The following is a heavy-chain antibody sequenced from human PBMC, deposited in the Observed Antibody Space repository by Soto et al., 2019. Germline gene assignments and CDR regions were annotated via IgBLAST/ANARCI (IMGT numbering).Heavy chain of an antibody. CDR1: GGSITSGGFY. CDR3: ASGRTSVTTDY. D-gene: IGHD4-17*01. CDR2: TYYSGST. V-gene: IGHV4-31*02. J-gene: IGHJ4*02. Sequence: SETLSLTXTVSGGSITSGGFYWSWLRQHPGRGLEWIGYTYYSGSTYYNPSLKSRVTFSVDTSKNHFSLILTSVTAADTAVYFCASGRTSVTTDYWGQGTLVTVSS.